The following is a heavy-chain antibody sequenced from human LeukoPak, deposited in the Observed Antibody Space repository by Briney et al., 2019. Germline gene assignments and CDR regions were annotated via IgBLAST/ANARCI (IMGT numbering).Heavy chain of an antibody. D-gene: IGHD3-10*02. J-gene: IGHJ5*02. CDR1: GGSISSYY. CDR2: IYTSGST. CDR3: ARHENPTDYYVNWFDP. Sequence: SETLSLTCTVYGGSISSYYWSWIRQPAGKGLEWIGRIYTSGSTYYNPSLKSRVTISVDTSKNRFSLKLSSVTAADTAVYYCARHENPTDYYVNWFDPWGQGTLVTVSS. V-gene: IGHV4-4*07.